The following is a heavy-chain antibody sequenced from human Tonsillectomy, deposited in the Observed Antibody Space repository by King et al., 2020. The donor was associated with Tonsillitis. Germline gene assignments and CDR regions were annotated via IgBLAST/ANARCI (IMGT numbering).Heavy chain of an antibody. CDR3: AGEGRLGHYYYYYMTS. CDR1: GGSISSGTYY. Sequence: QLQESGPGLVKPSQTLSLTCTVSGGSISSGTYYWNWIRQPPGKRLEWIGRIYTSGNTNYNPSLKSRVTISVDTSTNKFSLKLSSVTAADTAVYYCAGEGRLGHYYYYYMTSGAKGPRSPSP. CDR2: IYTSGNT. V-gene: IGHV4-61*02. J-gene: IGHJ6*03. D-gene: IGHD3-10*01.